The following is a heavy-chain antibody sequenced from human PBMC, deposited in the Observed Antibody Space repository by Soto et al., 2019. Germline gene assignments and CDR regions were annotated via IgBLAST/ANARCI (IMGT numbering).Heavy chain of an antibody. V-gene: IGHV1-18*01. Sequence: QIQLLQSGAEVKKPGASVKVTCKASGYTFRNFGISWVRQAPGQGLEWMGWISAYNANANYAQKFQGRLTMTADTSTSTAYMELRSLRSDDTDVYSCARENSYFDYWGQGTLVTVSS. CDR1: GYTFRNFG. J-gene: IGHJ4*02. CDR2: ISAYNANA. CDR3: ARENSYFDY.